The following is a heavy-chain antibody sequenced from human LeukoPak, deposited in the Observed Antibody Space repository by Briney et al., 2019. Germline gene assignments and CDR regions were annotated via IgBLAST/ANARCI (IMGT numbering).Heavy chain of an antibody. CDR1: GGTFSSYA. CDR3: ARLGRKEGGATDSQKQSHPTNLHSYYYYYGMDV. V-gene: IGHV1-69*13. D-gene: IGHD1-26*01. Sequence: GASVKVSCKASGGTFSSYAISWVRQAPGQGLEWMGGIIPIFGTANYAQKFQGRVTITADESTRTAYMEVSSLRSEDTAVYYCARLGRKEGGATDSQKQSHPTNLHSYYYYYGMDVWGQGTTVTVSS. CDR2: IIPIFGTA. J-gene: IGHJ6*02.